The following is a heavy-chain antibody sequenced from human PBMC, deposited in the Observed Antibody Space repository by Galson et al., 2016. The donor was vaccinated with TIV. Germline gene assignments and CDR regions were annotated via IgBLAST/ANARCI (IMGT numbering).Heavy chain of an antibody. J-gene: IGHJ4*02. CDR1: GYMFSAHW. D-gene: IGHD3-16*01. Sequence: QSGAEVKKPGESLIISCKASGYMFSAHWFGWVRQMPGKGPEWIGIMNPGDSETRYSPSFEGQVTISADNSISTAYLPWHSLKASDTAVYYCAKGKEYYEFWGQGTLVTVSS. V-gene: IGHV5-51*03. CDR2: MNPGDSET. CDR3: AKGKEYYEF.